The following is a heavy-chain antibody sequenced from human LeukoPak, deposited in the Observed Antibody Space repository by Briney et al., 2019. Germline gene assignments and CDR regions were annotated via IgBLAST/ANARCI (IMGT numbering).Heavy chain of an antibody. CDR1: GGSISSYY. CDR3: ASSGGDYYDSSGSDY. Sequence: SETLSLTCTVSGGSISSYYWSWIRQPAGKGLEWIGRIYTSGSTNYNPSLKSRVTISVDTSKNQFSLKLSSVTAADTAVYYCASSGGDYYDSSGSDYWGQGTLVTVSS. V-gene: IGHV4-4*07. J-gene: IGHJ4*02. CDR2: IYTSGST. D-gene: IGHD3-22*01.